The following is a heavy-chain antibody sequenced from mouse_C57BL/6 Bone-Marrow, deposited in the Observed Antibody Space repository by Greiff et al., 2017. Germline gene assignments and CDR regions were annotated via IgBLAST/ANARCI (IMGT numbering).Heavy chain of an antibody. J-gene: IGHJ2*01. CDR2: IDPSDSYT. CDR3: ARGGRGYCDY. V-gene: IGHV1-59*01. CDR1: GYTFTSYW. D-gene: IGHD3-3*01. Sequence: QVQLKQPGAELVRPGTSVKLSCKASGYTFTSYWMHWVKQRPGQGLEWIGVIDPSDSYTNYNQKFKGKATLTVDTSSSTAYMQLSSLTSEDSAVYYCARGGRGYCDYWGQGTTLTVSS.